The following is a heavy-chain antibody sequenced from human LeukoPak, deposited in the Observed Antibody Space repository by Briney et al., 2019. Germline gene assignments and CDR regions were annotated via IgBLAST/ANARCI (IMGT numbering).Heavy chain of an antibody. CDR1: GYTFTSYD. V-gene: IGHV1-18*01. J-gene: IGHJ3*02. CDR3: AIPAVGAHEAFDI. D-gene: IGHD1-26*01. Sequence: ASVKVSCKASGYTFTSYDINWVRQATGQGLEWMGWISAHNGNTNYAQKLQGRVTMTTDTSTSTAYMELRSLRSDDTAVYYCAIPAVGAHEAFDIWGQGTMVTVSS. CDR2: ISAHNGNT.